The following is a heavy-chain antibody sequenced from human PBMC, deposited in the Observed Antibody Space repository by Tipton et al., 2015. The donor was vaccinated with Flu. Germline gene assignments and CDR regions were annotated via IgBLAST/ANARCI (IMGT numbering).Heavy chain of an antibody. CDR1: GGSISSYY. D-gene: IGHD2-15*01. CDR2: IYYSGST. CDR3: ARACGSGGNRWFDP. Sequence: TLSLTCTVSGGSISSYYWSWIRQPPGKGLEWIGNIYYSGSTNYNPSLKSRVTISVDTSKNQFSLRLNSVTAADTAVYYCARACGSGGNRWFDPWGQGALVTVSS. V-gene: IGHV4-59*01. J-gene: IGHJ5*02.